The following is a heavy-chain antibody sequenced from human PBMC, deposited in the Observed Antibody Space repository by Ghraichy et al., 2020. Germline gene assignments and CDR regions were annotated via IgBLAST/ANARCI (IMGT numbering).Heavy chain of an antibody. V-gene: IGHV3-33*01. CDR3: ARGPYYYESSGDDDFDY. Sequence: GGSLRLSCAASGFTLSSYGMHWVRQAPGKGLEWVAVIWYDGGNKYYADSVKGRFTISRDNSKNTLYLQMNSLRAEDTAVYYCARGPYYYESSGDDDFDYWGQGKRVTVSS. CDR2: IWYDGGNK. D-gene: IGHD3-22*01. CDR1: GFTLSSYG. J-gene: IGHJ4*02.